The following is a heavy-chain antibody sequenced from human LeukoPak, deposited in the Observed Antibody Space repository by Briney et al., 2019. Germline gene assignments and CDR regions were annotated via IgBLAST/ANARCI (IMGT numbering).Heavy chain of an antibody. D-gene: IGHD3-3*01. J-gene: IGHJ5*02. CDR3: ARIITYYDFSCWFDP. CDR2: IYYSGRT. CDR1: GRSISRSSYN. Sequence: SETLSLTCSASGRSISRSSYNWGRIRQPPGKGLEWIGSIYYSGRTYYNPSLKSRVTISVDTSKNQFSLKLSSVTAADTAVYYCARIITYYDFSCWFDPWGQGTLVTVSS. V-gene: IGHV4-39*01.